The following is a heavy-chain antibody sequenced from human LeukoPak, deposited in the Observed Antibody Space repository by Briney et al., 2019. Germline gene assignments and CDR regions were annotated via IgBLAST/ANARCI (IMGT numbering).Heavy chain of an antibody. V-gene: IGHV3-23*01. J-gene: IGHJ4*02. Sequence: GGSLRLSCAASGFTFSSYAMSWVRQAPRQGLEWVSSISGTGGSTYYADSVKGRFTISRDNSKNTLYFQMNNLRADDTAVYYCAKIAGNYAHYWGQGTLVTVSS. D-gene: IGHD4-11*01. CDR3: AKIAGNYAHY. CDR1: GFTFSSYA. CDR2: ISGTGGST.